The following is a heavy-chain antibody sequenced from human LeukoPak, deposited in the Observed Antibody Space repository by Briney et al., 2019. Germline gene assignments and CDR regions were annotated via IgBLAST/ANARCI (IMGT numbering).Heavy chain of an antibody. D-gene: IGHD3-22*01. CDR1: GGSISSGSYY. CDR3: ARVTTGGYYNC. J-gene: IGHJ4*02. CDR2: IYTSGST. Sequence: SQTLSLTCTVPGGSISSGSYYWSWIRLPAGKGLEWIGRIYTSGSTNYNPSLKSRVTISVDTSKNQFSLKLSSVTAADTAVYYCARVTTGGYYNCWGQGTLVTVSS. V-gene: IGHV4-61*02.